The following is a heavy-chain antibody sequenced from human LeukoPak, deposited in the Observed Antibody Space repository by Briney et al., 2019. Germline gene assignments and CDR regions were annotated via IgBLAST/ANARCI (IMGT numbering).Heavy chain of an antibody. J-gene: IGHJ4*02. CDR2: IYYNRGT. Sequence: PETLSLTCTVSSDSISNSAYHWGWIRQPPGRGLEWIVTIYYNRGTYYNPSLKSRVTISVDTSKNQFSLKLSSVTAADTAMYYCARLLVGVITTHSGDCWGQGTLVTVSS. CDR3: ARLLVGVITTHSGDC. CDR1: SDSISNSAYH. V-gene: IGHV4-39*01. D-gene: IGHD3-22*01.